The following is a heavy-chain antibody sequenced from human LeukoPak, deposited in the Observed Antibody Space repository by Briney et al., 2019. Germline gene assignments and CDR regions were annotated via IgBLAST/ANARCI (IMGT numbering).Heavy chain of an antibody. CDR2: INTEGTVT. J-gene: IGHJ4*02. V-gene: IGHV3-74*01. CDR1: GFTVSKYW. Sequence: GGSLRLSCTAWGFTVSKYWVLGVRHAPGKGLESVSRINTEGTVTTYADSVKGRFTVSRENDDNTMFLQMNSVRDADDAAYYCATKQWLAPPPDSWGQGTPVTVSS. CDR3: ATKQWLAPPPDS. D-gene: IGHD6-19*01.